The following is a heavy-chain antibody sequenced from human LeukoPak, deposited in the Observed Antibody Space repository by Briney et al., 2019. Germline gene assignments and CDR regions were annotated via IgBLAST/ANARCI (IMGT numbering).Heavy chain of an antibody. CDR1: GFTFSSYP. D-gene: IGHD3-10*01. J-gene: IGHJ4*02. V-gene: IGHV3-23*01. Sequence: PGGSLRLSCTASGFTFSSYPMYLVRQAPGKGLDWVSAISGDGKNTYYAESMKGRFTLSRDNSKDTLYLQMNSLRAEDTAVYYCASSRVYGSHDYWGQGTLVTVSS. CDR2: ISGDGKNT. CDR3: ASSRVYGSHDY.